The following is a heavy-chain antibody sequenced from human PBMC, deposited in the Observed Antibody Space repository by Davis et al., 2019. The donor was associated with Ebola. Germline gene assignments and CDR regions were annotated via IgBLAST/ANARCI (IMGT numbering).Heavy chain of an antibody. CDR3: ARGRYDFWSGYSYYYYYGMDV. D-gene: IGHD3-3*01. J-gene: IGHJ6*02. CDR1: GGTFSSYA. Sequence: ASVKVSCKASGGTFSSYAISWVRQAPGQGLEWMGIIDPSGGSTSYAQKFQGRVTISVDTSKNQFSLKLSSVTAADTAVYYCARGRYDFWSGYSYYYYYGMDVWGQGTTVTVSS. CDR2: IDPSGGST. V-gene: IGHV1-46*01.